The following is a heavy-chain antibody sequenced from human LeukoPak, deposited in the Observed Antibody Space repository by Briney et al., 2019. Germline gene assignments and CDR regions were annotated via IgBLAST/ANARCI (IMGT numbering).Heavy chain of an antibody. Sequence: PGGALRLSRAATGFSFSSYAMNWVRQTPGKGVEWVSFISNSATVTYYADSVKGRFTTSRDNAKNSLYLQMNSLRDEDTSVYFCARNGPASHYMDVWGKGTTVTVSS. CDR3: ARNGPASHYMDV. J-gene: IGHJ6*03. CDR1: GFSFSSYA. D-gene: IGHD2-8*01. CDR2: ISNSATVT. V-gene: IGHV3-48*02.